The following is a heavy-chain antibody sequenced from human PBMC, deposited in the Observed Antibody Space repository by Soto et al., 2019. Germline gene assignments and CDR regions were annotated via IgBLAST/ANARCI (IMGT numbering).Heavy chain of an antibody. CDR3: ARDREYSYVVWFDP. J-gene: IGHJ5*02. CDR1: GFTFSSYS. CDR2: ISSSSSTI. Sequence: GGSLSLSCAASGFTFSSYSMNWVRQAPGKGLEWVSYISSSSSTIYYADSVKGRFTISRDNAKNSLYLQMNSLRDEDTAVYYCARDREYSYVVWFDPWGQGTLVTVSS. D-gene: IGHD5-18*01. V-gene: IGHV3-48*02.